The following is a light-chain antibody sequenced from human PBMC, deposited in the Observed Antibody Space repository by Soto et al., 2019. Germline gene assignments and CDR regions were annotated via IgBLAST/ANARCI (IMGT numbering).Light chain of an antibody. J-gene: IGKJ4*01. V-gene: IGKV1-27*01. CDR2: TAS. Sequence: DIQMTQSPSSLSASVGDRVTITCRASQGITTYLAWYQQKPGKVPKLLIYTASTLQSGVPSRFSGSGSGTDFTLTISSLQPEDVATYYCQNYNSAPLTFGGGNKVEI. CDR1: QGITTY. CDR3: QNYNSAPLT.